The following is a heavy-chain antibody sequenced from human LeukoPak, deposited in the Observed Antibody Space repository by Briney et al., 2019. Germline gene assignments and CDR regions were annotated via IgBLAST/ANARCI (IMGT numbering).Heavy chain of an antibody. CDR2: IYYSGST. V-gene: IGHV4-31*03. D-gene: IGHD6-19*01. CDR1: GGSISSGGYY. CDR3: ARGLTVAGSFVYYYYGMDV. Sequence: SETLSLTCTVSGGSISSGGYYWSWIRQHPGKGLEWIGYIYYSGSTYYNPSLKSRVTISVDTSKNQFSLKLSSVTAADTAVYYCARGLTVAGSFVYYYYGMDVWGQGTTVTVSS. J-gene: IGHJ6*02.